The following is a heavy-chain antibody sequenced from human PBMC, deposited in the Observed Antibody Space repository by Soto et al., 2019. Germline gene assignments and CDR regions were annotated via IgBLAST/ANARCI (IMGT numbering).Heavy chain of an antibody. D-gene: IGHD3-3*01. CDR1: GYTFTSYG. CDR2: INAGNGNT. V-gene: IGHV1-3*01. CDR3: ARDVSYYDFWSGYYPHWFDP. Sequence: GASVTVSCKASGYTFTSYGMSWVRQAPGLGLEWMGWINAGNGNTKYSQKFQGRVTITRDTSTSTAYMELSSLRSEDTAVYYCARDVSYYDFWSGYYPHWFDPWGQGTLVTVSS. J-gene: IGHJ5*02.